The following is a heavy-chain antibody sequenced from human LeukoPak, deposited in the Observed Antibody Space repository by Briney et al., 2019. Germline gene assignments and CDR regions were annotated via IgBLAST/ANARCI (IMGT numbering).Heavy chain of an antibody. CDR3: ARVGQLETPDY. CDR1: GYTFTSYD. V-gene: IGHV1-8*01. J-gene: IGHJ4*02. Sequence: ASVKVSCMASGYTFTSYDINWVRQATGQGLEWTGWMNPNSGNTGYAQKFQGRVTMTRNTSISTAYMELSSLRSEDTAVYYCARVGQLETPDYWGQGTLVTVSS. D-gene: IGHD6-13*01. CDR2: MNPNSGNT.